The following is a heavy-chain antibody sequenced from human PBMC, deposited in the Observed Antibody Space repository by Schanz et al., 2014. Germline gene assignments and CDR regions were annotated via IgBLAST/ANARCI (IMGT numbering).Heavy chain of an antibody. CDR2: IYYSGSA. CDR1: GGSISSGGYS. CDR3: ARDSRYYGMDV. Sequence: QVQLQESGPGLVKPSQTLSLTCVISGGSISSGGYSWSWIRQPPGRGLEWIGYIYYSGSAYYNPPLKSRLTISADTSKKKFSLRLSSVTAADTAVYYCARDSRYYGMDVWGQGTTVTVSS. V-gene: IGHV4-30-4*07. J-gene: IGHJ6*02.